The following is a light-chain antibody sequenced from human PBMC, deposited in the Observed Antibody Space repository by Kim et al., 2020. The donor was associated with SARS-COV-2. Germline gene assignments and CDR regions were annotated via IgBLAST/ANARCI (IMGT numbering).Light chain of an antibody. CDR3: QQYFVWPRWT. J-gene: IGKJ1*01. CDR1: QNIGTN. CDR2: GGS. V-gene: IGKV3-15*01. Sequence: SQGESATLSCTASQNIGTNLAWYQQRPGQAPGLLIYGGSTRAPGIPSRFSGSGSGTAFTLTINSLQSEDCVIYFCQQYFVWPRWTFGQGTKVDIK.